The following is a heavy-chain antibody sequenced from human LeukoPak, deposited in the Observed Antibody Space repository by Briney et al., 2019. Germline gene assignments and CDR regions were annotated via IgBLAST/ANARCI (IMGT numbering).Heavy chain of an antibody. J-gene: IGHJ5*02. D-gene: IGHD4-17*01. CDR1: GFTFSSYS. CDR3: ARDRLMTTVTTGWFDP. CDR2: ISSSSSYI. Sequence: GGSLRLSCAASGFTFSSYSMNWVRQAPGKGLEWVSSISSSSSYIYYADSVKGRFTISRDNAKNSLYLQMNSLRAEDTAVYYCARDRLMTTVTTGWFDPWGQGTPVTVSS. V-gene: IGHV3-21*01.